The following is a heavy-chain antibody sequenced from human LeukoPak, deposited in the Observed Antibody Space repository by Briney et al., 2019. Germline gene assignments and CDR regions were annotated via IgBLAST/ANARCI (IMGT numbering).Heavy chain of an antibody. CDR1: GGSISSYY. D-gene: IGHD2-2*01. V-gene: IGHV4-4*07. Sequence: SETLSLTCTVSGGSISSYYWSWIRRPAGKGLEWIGRIYTSGSTNYNPSLKSRVTMSVDTSKNQFSLKLSSVTAADTAVYYCARAEVVELPERYFDLWGRGTLVTVSP. J-gene: IGHJ2*01. CDR3: ARAEVVELPERYFDL. CDR2: IYTSGST.